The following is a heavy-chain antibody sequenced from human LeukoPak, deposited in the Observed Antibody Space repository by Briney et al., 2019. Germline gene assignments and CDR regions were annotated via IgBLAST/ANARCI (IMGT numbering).Heavy chain of an antibody. Sequence: GGSLRLSCAASGFTFSNYNMNWVRQTPGKGLEWVSSITRDSIYTFYADSVKGRFTISRDNAKNSLSLQMNSLRAEDTAVYYCARDLMGIAYRGAFYYWGQGTLVTVSS. V-gene: IGHV3-21*01. CDR3: ARDLMGIAYRGAFYY. CDR1: GFTFSNYN. CDR2: ITRDSIYT. D-gene: IGHD6-13*01. J-gene: IGHJ4*02.